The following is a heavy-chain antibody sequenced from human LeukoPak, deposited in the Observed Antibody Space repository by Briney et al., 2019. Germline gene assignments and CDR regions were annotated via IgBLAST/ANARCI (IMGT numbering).Heavy chain of an antibody. CDR1: GFTFRSYA. CDR2: IRSKAYGGTT. V-gene: IGHV3-49*04. J-gene: IGHJ4*02. CDR3: TREHLLRYFDWLPGPPLDY. Sequence: PGGSLRLSCAASGFTFRSYAIYWVRQAPGKGLEWVGFIRSKAYGGTTEYAASVKGRFTISRDDSKSIAYLQMNSLKTEDTAVYYCTREHLLRYFDWLPGPPLDYWGQGTLVTVSS. D-gene: IGHD3-9*01.